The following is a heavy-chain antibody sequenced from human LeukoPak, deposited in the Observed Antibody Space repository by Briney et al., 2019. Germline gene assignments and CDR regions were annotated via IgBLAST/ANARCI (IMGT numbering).Heavy chain of an antibody. D-gene: IGHD3-10*01. CDR3: ARVIPSVRGAPDY. CDR1: GFTFSSYS. CDR2: ISSSSSYI. Sequence: PGGSLRLSCAASGFTFSSYSMNWVRQAPGKGLEWVSSISSSSSYIYYADSVRGRFTISRDNAKNSLYLQMNSLRAEDTAVYYCARVIPSVRGAPDYWGQGTLVTVSS. J-gene: IGHJ4*02. V-gene: IGHV3-21*01.